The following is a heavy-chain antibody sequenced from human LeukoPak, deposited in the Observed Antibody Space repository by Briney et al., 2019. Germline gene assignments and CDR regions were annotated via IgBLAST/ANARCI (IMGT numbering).Heavy chain of an antibody. CDR2: ISWNSGSI. V-gene: IGHV3-9*01. D-gene: IGHD5/OR15-5a*01. CDR3: AKGRSTYQSYFDY. Sequence: PGGSPRLSCAASGFTFDDYAMHWVRQAPGKGLEWVSGISWNSGSIGYADSVKGRFTISRDNAKNSLYLQMNSLRAEDTALYYCAKGRSTYQSYFDYWGQGTLVTVSS. CDR1: GFTFDDYA. J-gene: IGHJ4*02.